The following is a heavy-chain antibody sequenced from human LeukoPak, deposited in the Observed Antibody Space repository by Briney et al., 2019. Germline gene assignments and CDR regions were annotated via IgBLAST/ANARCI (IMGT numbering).Heavy chain of an antibody. V-gene: IGHV4-38-2*02. D-gene: IGHD3-10*01. Sequence: PSETLSLTCTVSGYSISSGYYWGWIRQPPGKGLEWIGSIYHSGSTNYNPSLKSRVTISVDTSKNQFSLKLSSVTAADTAVYYCARHFSGLGSGEFDYWGQGTLVTVSS. J-gene: IGHJ4*02. CDR1: GYSISSGYY. CDR2: IYHSGST. CDR3: ARHFSGLGSGEFDY.